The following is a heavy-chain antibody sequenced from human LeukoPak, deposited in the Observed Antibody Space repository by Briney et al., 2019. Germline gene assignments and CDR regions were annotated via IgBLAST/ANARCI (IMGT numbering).Heavy chain of an antibody. CDR2: IYHSGST. CDR3: ARGGDLPDY. Sequence: SETLSLTCTVSGYSISSGYYWGWIRQPPGKGLEWIGSIYHSGSTYYNPSLKSRVTISVDTSRNQISLKLNSVTAADTAVYYCARGGDLPDYWGQGTLVTVSS. V-gene: IGHV4-38-2*02. J-gene: IGHJ4*02. D-gene: IGHD2-21*02. CDR1: GYSISSGYY.